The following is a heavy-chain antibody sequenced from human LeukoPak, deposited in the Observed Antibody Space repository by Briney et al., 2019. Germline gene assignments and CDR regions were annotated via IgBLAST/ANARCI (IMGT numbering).Heavy chain of an antibody. CDR3: AKLDSPPEIGFWSGFYTY. J-gene: IGHJ4*02. CDR1: GASIQDYY. D-gene: IGHD3-3*01. V-gene: IGHV4-59*12. CDR2: IHHSGST. Sequence: SETLSLTCTVSGASIQDYYWSLIRQPPGKGLEWIGNIHHSGSTTNNPSLKSRVTISIDTSRNQFSLKLRSVTAADTAVYYCAKLDSPPEIGFWSGFYTYWGQGTLVTVSS.